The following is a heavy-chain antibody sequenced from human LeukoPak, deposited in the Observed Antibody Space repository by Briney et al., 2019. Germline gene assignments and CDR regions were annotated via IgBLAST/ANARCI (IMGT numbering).Heavy chain of an antibody. D-gene: IGHD4-17*01. CDR1: GGSFSGYY. Sequence: SETLSLNCAVYGGSFSGYYWSWIRQPPGKGLEWIGEINHSGSTNYNPSLKSRVTISVDTSKNQFSLKLSSVTAADTAVYYCARVYGDYDIVYWGQGTLVTVSS. CDR2: INHSGST. J-gene: IGHJ4*02. V-gene: IGHV4-34*01. CDR3: ARVYGDYDIVY.